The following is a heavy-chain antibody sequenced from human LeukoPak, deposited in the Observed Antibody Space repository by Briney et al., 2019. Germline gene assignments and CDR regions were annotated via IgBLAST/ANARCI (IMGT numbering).Heavy chain of an antibody. D-gene: IGHD3-10*01. CDR1: GGTFSSYT. Sequence: SVKVSCKASGGTFSSYTISWVRQAPGQGLEWMGRIIPILGIANYAQKFQGGVTITADESTSTAYMELSSLRSEDTAVYYCARDPNLDYYGSGLSPKSYYGMDVWGQGTTVTVSS. V-gene: IGHV1-69*04. J-gene: IGHJ6*02. CDR2: IIPILGIA. CDR3: ARDPNLDYYGSGLSPKSYYGMDV.